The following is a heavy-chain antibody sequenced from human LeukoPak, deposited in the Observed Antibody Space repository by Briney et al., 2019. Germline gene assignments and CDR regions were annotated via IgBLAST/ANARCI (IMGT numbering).Heavy chain of an antibody. CDR1: GFTFDDYA. V-gene: IGHV3-9*01. Sequence: GRSLRLSCAASGFTFDDYAMHWVRQAPGKGLEWVSGICWYSGSIGYADSVKGRFTISRDNAKNSLYLQMNSLRAEDTAVYYCARPGYSSSWYEGNDAFDIWGQGTMVTVSP. J-gene: IGHJ3*02. CDR3: ARPGYSSSWYEGNDAFDI. CDR2: ICWYSGSI. D-gene: IGHD6-13*01.